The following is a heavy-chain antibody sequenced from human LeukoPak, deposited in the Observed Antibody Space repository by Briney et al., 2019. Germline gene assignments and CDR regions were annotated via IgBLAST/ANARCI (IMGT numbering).Heavy chain of an antibody. Sequence: GGSLRLSCAASGFTFSNCAMSWVRQTPGKGLEWVSAISGGGGSTYYADSVKGRFTISRDNSKNTLYLQMNSLRAEDTAVYYCAREGTSGWFDPWGQGTLVTVSS. CDR3: AREGTSGWFDP. J-gene: IGHJ5*02. CDR2: ISGGGGST. CDR1: GFTFSNCA. D-gene: IGHD3-3*01. V-gene: IGHV3-23*01.